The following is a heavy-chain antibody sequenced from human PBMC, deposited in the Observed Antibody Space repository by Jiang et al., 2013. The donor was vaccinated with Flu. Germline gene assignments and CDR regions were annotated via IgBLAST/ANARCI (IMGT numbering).Heavy chain of an antibody. CDR3: VRESIAPH. D-gene: IGHD6-6*01. J-gene: IGHJ4*02. Sequence: QLLESGGGVVQPGRSLXLSCAASGFTFSIHAMHWVRQAPGKGLEWVAFISEDGSNKYYTDSVKGRFTISRDNFKNTLYLQMNGLRAEDTAVYYCVRESIAPHWGQGTLVTVSS. V-gene: IGHV3-30*10. CDR2: ISEDGSNK. CDR1: GFTFSIHA.